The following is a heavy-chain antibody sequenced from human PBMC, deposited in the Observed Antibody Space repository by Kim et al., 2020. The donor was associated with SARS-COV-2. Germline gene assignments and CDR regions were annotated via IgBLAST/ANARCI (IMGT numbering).Heavy chain of an antibody. D-gene: IGHD2-2*01. Sequence: SETLSLTCTVSGGSISSGDYYWSWIRQPPGKGLEWIGYIYYSGSTYYNPSLKSRVTISVDTSKNQFSLKLSSVTAADTAVYYCARGGGDIVVVPEHFDYWGQGTLVTVSS. CDR1: GGSISSGDYY. V-gene: IGHV4-30-4*01. CDR3: ARGGGDIVVVPEHFDY. J-gene: IGHJ4*02. CDR2: IYYSGST.